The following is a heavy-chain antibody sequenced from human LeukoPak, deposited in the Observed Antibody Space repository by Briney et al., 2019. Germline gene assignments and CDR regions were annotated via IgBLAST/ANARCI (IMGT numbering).Heavy chain of an antibody. V-gene: IGHV4-59*01. CDR1: GGSISSYF. J-gene: IGHJ4*02. CDR2: ISNTGIT. D-gene: IGHD4-23*01. CDR3: AKASVTTAVLFDA. Sequence: PSETLSLTCTVSGGSISSYFWNWIRQPPGQGLEWIGYISNTGITKYNPSLKSRVAISADTYKNQFSLNLNSVTAADTAVYYCAKASVTTAVLFDAWGQGTLVAVSS.